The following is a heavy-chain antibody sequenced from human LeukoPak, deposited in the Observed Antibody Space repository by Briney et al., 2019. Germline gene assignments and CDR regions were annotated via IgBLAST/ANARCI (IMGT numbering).Heavy chain of an antibody. CDR2: IYHSGST. J-gene: IGHJ1*01. CDR3: ARDDAGNNVVQH. D-gene: IGHD1-14*01. CDR1: GASISSGGYY. Sequence: SETLSLTCTVSGASISSGGYYWSWLRQHPEKGLEWIGYIYHSGSTYYDPSLKSRASISVDTSANQFSLDLNSVTAADTAIYYCARDDAGNNVVQHWGQGTLVTVSS. V-gene: IGHV4-31*03.